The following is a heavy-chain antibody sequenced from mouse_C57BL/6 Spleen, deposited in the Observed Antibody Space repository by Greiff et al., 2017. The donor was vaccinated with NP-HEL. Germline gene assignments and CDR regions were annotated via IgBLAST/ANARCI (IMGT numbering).Heavy chain of an antibody. V-gene: IGHV3-6*01. CDR1: GYSITSGYY. Sequence: EVQVVESGPGLVKPSQSLSLTCSVTGYSITSGYYWNWIRQFPGNKLEWMGYISYDGSNNYNPSLKNLISITRDTSKNQFFLKLNSVTTEDTATYYCARDSIYYDYDGPYWYFDVWGTGTTVTVSS. J-gene: IGHJ1*03. CDR3: ARDSIYYDYDGPYWYFDV. D-gene: IGHD2-4*01. CDR2: ISYDGSN.